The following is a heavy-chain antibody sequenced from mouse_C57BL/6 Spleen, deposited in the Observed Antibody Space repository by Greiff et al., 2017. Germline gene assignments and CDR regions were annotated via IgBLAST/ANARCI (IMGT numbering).Heavy chain of an antibody. CDR3: AKGGDYGFDY. Sequence: EVKLMESGGDLVKPGGSLKLSCAASGFTFSSYGMSWVRQTPDKRLEWVATISSGGSYTYYPDSVKGRFTISRDNAKNTLYLQMSSLKSEDTAVYYCAKGGDYGFDYWGQGTTLTVSS. CDR1: GFTFSSYG. V-gene: IGHV5-6*01. D-gene: IGHD2-4*01. CDR2: ISSGGSYT. J-gene: IGHJ2*01.